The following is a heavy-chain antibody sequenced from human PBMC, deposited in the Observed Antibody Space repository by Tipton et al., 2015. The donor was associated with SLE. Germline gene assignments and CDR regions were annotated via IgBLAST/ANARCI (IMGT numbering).Heavy chain of an antibody. J-gene: IGHJ6*03. Sequence: TLSLTCTVSGGSISSYYWSWIRQPPGKGLEWIGYIYYSGSTNYNPSLKSRVTISVDTSKNQFSLKLSSVTAADTAVYYCARADGYYGSGSYYKWDYYYYYYMDVWGKGTAVTVSS. D-gene: IGHD3-10*01. CDR2: IYYSGST. CDR1: GGSISSYY. CDR3: ARADGYYGSGSYYKWDYYYYYYMDV. V-gene: IGHV4-59*01.